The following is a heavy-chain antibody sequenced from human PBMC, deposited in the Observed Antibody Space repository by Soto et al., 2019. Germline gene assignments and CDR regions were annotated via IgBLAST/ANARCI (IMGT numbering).Heavy chain of an antibody. CDR1: GFTFSRHA. CDR2: ISYDGSNT. CDR3: VRSRSGAVADSFDY. Sequence: SLRLSCAASGFTFSRHAIHWVRQAPGKGLEWVAVISYDGSNTYYVDSVKGRFTIPRDNYKNTLYLQMNSLRDEDTAVYYCVRSRSGAVADSFDYWGQGTLVTVSS. V-gene: IGHV3-30*04. J-gene: IGHJ4*02. D-gene: IGHD3-10*01.